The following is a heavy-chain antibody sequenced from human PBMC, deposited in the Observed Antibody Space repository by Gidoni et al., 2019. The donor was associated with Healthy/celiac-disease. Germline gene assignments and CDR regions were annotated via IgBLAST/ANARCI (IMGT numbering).Heavy chain of an antibody. J-gene: IGHJ5*02. CDR2: INPNSGGT. CDR1: GYTFTGYY. Sequence: QVQLEQSVAEVKKPGASVTVSCTASGYTFTGYYMHWVRQAPGQGLEWMGWINPNSGGTNYAQKFQGRVTMTRDTSISTAYMELSRLRSDDTAVYYCARDGVGILWFGESGYNWFDPWGQGTLVTVSS. D-gene: IGHD3-10*01. CDR3: ARDGVGILWFGESGYNWFDP. V-gene: IGHV1-2*02.